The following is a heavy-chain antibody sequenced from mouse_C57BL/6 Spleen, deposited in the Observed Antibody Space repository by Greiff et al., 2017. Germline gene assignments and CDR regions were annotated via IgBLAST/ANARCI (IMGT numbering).Heavy chain of an antibody. CDR2: ISSGSSTI. CDR1: GFTFSDYG. D-gene: IGHD1-1*01. V-gene: IGHV5-17*01. CDR3: ARIITTVAVAMDY. J-gene: IGHJ4*01. Sequence: EVMLVESGGGLVKPGGSLKLSCAASGFTFSDYGMHWVRQAPEKGLEWVAYISSGSSTIYYADTVKGRFTISRDNAKNTLFLQMTSLRSEDTAMYYCARIITTVAVAMDYWGQGTSVTVSS.